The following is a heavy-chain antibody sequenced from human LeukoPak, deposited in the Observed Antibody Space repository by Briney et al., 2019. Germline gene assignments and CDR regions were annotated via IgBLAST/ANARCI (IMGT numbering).Heavy chain of an antibody. CDR3: ARDLGQYYDTSDNWFDP. Sequence: SETLSLTCTVSGGSISSYYWSWIRQPPGKGLEWIGSIYYSGSTYYNPSLKSRVTISVDTSKNQFSLKLSSVTAADTAVYYCARDLGQYYDTSDNWFDPWGQGTLVTVSS. J-gene: IGHJ5*02. V-gene: IGHV4-59*12. CDR2: IYYSGST. CDR1: GGSISSYY. D-gene: IGHD3-22*01.